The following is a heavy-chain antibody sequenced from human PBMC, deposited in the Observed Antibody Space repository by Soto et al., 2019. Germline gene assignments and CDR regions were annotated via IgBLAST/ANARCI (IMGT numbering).Heavy chain of an antibody. CDR3: ATADGFGVVTPFFEY. V-gene: IGHV4-39*01. CDR1: GGSISSRSHY. D-gene: IGHD3-3*01. CDR2: SFYRGST. Sequence: QLQLQESGPGLVKPSETLSLTCTVSGGSISSRSHYWGWIRHSPGKHLEWIGSSFYRGSTHYNPSLKTRVTISVDTSKNQVSLKLYSVTAADTAVYYYATADGFGVVTPFFEYWGQGILVTVSS. J-gene: IGHJ4*02.